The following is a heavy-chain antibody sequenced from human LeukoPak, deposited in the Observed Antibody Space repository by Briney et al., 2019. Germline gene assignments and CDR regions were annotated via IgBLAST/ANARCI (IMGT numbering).Heavy chain of an antibody. CDR2: INPNSGGT. J-gene: IGHJ5*02. CDR3: ARASRLLWFGELLNWFDP. D-gene: IGHD3-10*01. Sequence: ASVKVSCKASGYSLTGYYMHWLRQAPGQGLEWMGWINPNSGGTNYAQKFQGRVTMTRDTSISTAYMELSRLRSDDTAVYYCARASRLLWFGELLNWFDPWGQGTLVTVSS. V-gene: IGHV1-2*02. CDR1: GYSLTGYY.